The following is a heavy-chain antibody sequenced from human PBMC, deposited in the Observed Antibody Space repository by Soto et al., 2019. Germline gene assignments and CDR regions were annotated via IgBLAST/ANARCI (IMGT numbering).Heavy chain of an antibody. J-gene: IGHJ4*02. CDR1: GGSFSGYY. Sequence: QVQLQQWGAGLLKPSETLSRTCAVYGGSFSGYYWSWIRQPPGKGLEWIVEISHSGSTNYNPSLKSRVTISVDTSKQHSALKLSAVTATDTAAYYCARSAPRYCSGGTCYSGRDYSGQGTLVTVYS. D-gene: IGHD2-15*01. CDR2: ISHSGST. V-gene: IGHV4-34*01. CDR3: ARSAPRYCSGGTCYSGRDY.